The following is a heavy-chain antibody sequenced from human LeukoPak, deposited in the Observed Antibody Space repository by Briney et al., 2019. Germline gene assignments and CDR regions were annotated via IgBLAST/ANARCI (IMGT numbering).Heavy chain of an antibody. CDR2: ISYDGSNK. CDR1: GGTFSSYA. V-gene: IGHV3-30*04. J-gene: IGHJ3*02. Sequence: SCKASGGTFSSYAMHWVRQAPGKGLEWVAVISYDGSNKYYADSVKGRFTISRDNSKNTLYLQMNSLRAEDTAVYYCARDFEHIVVWGAFDIWGQGTMVTVSS. D-gene: IGHD2-21*01. CDR3: ARDFEHIVVWGAFDI.